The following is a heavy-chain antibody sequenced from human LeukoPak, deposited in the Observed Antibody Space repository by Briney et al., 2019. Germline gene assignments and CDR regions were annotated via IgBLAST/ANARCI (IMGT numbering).Heavy chain of an antibody. Sequence: GGTLRLSCAASGFTFSGHGMNWVRQAPGKGLEWVSGITGSGATTYYADSVKGRFTISRDNSKNTLYLQMNSLRAEDTAVYYCARDHYDILTGMKWFDYWGQGTLVTVSS. CDR1: GFTFSGHG. CDR2: ITGSGATT. J-gene: IGHJ4*02. CDR3: ARDHYDILTGMKWFDY. D-gene: IGHD3-9*01. V-gene: IGHV3-23*01.